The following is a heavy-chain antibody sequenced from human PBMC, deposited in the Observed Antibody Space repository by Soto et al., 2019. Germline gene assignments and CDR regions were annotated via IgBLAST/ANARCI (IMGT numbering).Heavy chain of an antibody. CDR3: VGAGDSSDAFDI. V-gene: IGHV6-1*01. CDR1: GDSVSSNSAA. CDR2: TYYRSKWYN. D-gene: IGHD7-27*01. J-gene: IGHJ3*02. Sequence: QSQTLSLTCAISGDSVSSNSAAWNWIRQSPSRGLEWLGRTYYRSKWYNDYAVSVKSRITINPDTSKNQFSLQLNSVTPEDTAVYYCVGAGDSSDAFDIWGQGTMVTVSS.